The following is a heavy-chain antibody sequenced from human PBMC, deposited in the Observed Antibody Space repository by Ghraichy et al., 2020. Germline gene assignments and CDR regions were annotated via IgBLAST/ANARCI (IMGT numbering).Heavy chain of an antibody. J-gene: IGHJ4*02. Sequence: GGSLRLTCAASGFTFDDYAMHWVRQAPGKGLEWVSVISGNSGSIGYADSVKGRFTISRDNAKNSLYLQMNSLRAEDTALYYCAKDIIGLGDEPFVNWSQGSLVTVS. CDR2: ISGNSGSI. CDR3: AKDIIGLGDEPFVN. V-gene: IGHV3-9*01. CDR1: GFTFDDYA. D-gene: IGHD2-21*01.